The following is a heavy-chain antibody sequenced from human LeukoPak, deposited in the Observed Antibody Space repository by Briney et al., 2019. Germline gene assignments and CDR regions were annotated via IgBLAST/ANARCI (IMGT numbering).Heavy chain of an antibody. Sequence: PGGSLRLSCAASGFTFSSYSMNWVRQAPGKGLEWVSSISTSSIYIYYADSVEGRFTISRDNAKNSLYLQMNSLRAEDTAVYYCTKDLRYYYADNHSEMDEHDYWGQGTLVTVSS. D-gene: IGHD4-23*01. CDR2: ISTSSIYI. CDR3: TKDLRYYYADNHSEMDEHDY. CDR1: GFTFSSYS. V-gene: IGHV3-21*01. J-gene: IGHJ4*02.